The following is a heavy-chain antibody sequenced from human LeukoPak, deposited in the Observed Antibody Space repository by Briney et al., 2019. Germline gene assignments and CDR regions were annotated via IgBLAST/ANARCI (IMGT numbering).Heavy chain of an antibody. CDR3: VRSLTGTDDF. CDR1: GFTFSTSW. J-gene: IGHJ4*02. Sequence: GGSLRLSCAASGFTFSTSWMHWVRQAPGKGLVWVSHINRDGSRTTYADSVKGRFTISRDNAKNTVYLQMNSLRAEDTALYFCVRSLTGTDDFWGQGTLVTVSS. CDR2: INRDGSRT. V-gene: IGHV3-74*01. D-gene: IGHD3-9*01.